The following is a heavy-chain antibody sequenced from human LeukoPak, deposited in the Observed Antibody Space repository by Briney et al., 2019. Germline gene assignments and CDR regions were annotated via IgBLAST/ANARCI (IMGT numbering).Heavy chain of an antibody. CDR3: ARGQQSWFDP. CDR1: GYSFTSYW. V-gene: IGHV5-51*01. Sequence: GESPKISCKGSGYSFTSYWIGGVRQMPGKGLEGLGIIYPGDSDTKYSPSFQGQITISADKSISTAYLQWSSPKASDTAMYYCARGQQSWFDPWGQGTLVTVSS. D-gene: IGHD6-13*01. J-gene: IGHJ5*02. CDR2: IYPGDSDT.